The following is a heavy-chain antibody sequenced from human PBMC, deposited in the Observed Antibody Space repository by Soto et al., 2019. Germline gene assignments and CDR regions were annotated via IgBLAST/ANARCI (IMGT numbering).Heavy chain of an antibody. V-gene: IGHV4-39*07. CDR3: ARDADHRHSYGFPGSSFDI. CDR2: IYYSGST. J-gene: IGHJ3*02. Sequence: SETLSLTCTVSGGSISSSSYYWGWIRQPPGKGLEWIGSIYYSGSTYYNPSLKSRVTISVDTSKNQFSLKLSSVTAADTAVYYCARDADHRHSYGFPGSSFDISCQGTLVTLSS. D-gene: IGHD5-18*01. CDR1: GGSISSSSYY.